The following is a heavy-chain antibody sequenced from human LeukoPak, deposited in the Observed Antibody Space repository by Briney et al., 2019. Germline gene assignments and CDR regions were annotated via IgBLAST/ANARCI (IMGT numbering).Heavy chain of an antibody. CDR3: ATTGIVVVTNAFDI. V-gene: IGHV3-30*03. D-gene: IGHD3-22*01. J-gene: IGHJ3*02. CDR1: GFTFSSYG. CDR2: ISYDGSNK. Sequence: PGRSLRLSCAASGFTFSSYGMHWVRQAPGKGLEWVSVISYDGSNKYYADSVKGRFTISRDNSKNTLYLQMNSLRAEDTAVYYYATTGIVVVTNAFDIWGQGTMVTVSS.